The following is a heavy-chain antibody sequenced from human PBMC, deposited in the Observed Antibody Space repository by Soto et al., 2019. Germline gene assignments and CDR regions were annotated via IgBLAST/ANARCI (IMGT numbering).Heavy chain of an antibody. D-gene: IGHD6-13*01. V-gene: IGHV1-2*02. CDR1: GYTFTGYY. CDR3: ARAYGHSSSWGDNGFDP. Sequence: QVQLVQSGAEVKKPGASVKVSCKASGYTFTGYYMHWVRQAPGQGLEWMGWINPNSGGTNYAQKFQGRVTMTRDTSISAAYMVLSRLRSDDTAVYYYARAYGHSSSWGDNGFDPWCQGTLITVSS. CDR2: INPNSGGT. J-gene: IGHJ5*02.